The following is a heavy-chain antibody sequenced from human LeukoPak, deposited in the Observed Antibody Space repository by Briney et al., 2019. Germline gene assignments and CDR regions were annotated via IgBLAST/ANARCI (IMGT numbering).Heavy chain of an antibody. Sequence: PGGSLRLSCAASGFTFDDYAMPWVRQAPGQGLEWVSGISWNSGSIGYADSVKGRFTISRDNAKNSLYLQMNSLRAEDTALYYCAKDLRGHIVVVTATSGVAFDYWGQGTLVTVSS. J-gene: IGHJ4*02. CDR2: ISWNSGSI. V-gene: IGHV3-9*01. CDR1: GFTFDDYA. D-gene: IGHD2-21*02. CDR3: AKDLRGHIVVVTATSGVAFDY.